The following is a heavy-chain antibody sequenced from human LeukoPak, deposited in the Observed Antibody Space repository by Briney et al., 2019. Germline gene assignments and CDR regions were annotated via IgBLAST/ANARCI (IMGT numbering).Heavy chain of an antibody. CDR1: GFTFDDYA. Sequence: GGSLRLSCAASGFTFDDYAMHWVRQAPGKGLEWVSDISWNSGSIGYADSVKGRFTISRDNAKNSLYLQMNSLRAEDMALYYCAKAVTIGRLDLDFWGQGTLVTVSS. D-gene: IGHD4-17*01. J-gene: IGHJ4*02. CDR3: AKAVTIGRLDLDF. CDR2: ISWNSGSI. V-gene: IGHV3-9*03.